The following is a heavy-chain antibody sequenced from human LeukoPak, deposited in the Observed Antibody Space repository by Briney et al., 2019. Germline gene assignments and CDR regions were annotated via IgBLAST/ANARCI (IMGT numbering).Heavy chain of an antibody. CDR3: AREAQGRFDY. V-gene: IGHV4-59*01. Sequence: SETLSLTCTVSGGSISSYYWSWIRQPPGKGLEWIGYIYYSGSTNYNPSLKSRVTISVDTSKNQFSLKLSSVTAADTAVYYCAREAQGRFDYWGQGTLVTVSS. CDR2: IYYSGST. J-gene: IGHJ4*02. CDR1: GGSISSYY.